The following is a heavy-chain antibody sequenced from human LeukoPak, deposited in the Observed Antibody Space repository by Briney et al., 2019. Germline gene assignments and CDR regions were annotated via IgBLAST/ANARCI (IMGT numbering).Heavy chain of an antibody. CDR2: IGTAGGT. V-gene: IGHV3-13*01. D-gene: IGHD5/OR15-5a*01. CDR1: GFTFSSYD. CDR3: ARGASLRHFDY. J-gene: IGHJ4*02. Sequence: PGGSLRLSCAASGFTFSSYDMHWVRQATGKGLEWVSAIGTAGGTYYPGSVKGRFTISRENAKNSLYLQMNSLRAGDTAVYYCARGASLRHFDYWGQGTLVTVSS.